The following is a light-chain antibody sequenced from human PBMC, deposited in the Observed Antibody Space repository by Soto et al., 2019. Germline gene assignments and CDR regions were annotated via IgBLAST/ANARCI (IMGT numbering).Light chain of an antibody. CDR1: RSDVGGYEF. CDR3: SSYVSSSTYV. Sequence: QSVLTQPAFVSGSPGQSITMSCTGTRSDVGGYEFVSWYQQHPGKAPKLMIYDVSNRPSGVSDRFSGSKSGNTASLTISGLQADDEADYYCSSYVSSSTYVFGTGTKVTVL. J-gene: IGLJ1*01. CDR2: DVS. V-gene: IGLV2-14*03.